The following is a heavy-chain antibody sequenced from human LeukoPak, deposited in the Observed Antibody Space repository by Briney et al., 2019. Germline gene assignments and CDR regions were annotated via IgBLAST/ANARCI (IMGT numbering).Heavy chain of an antibody. Sequence: GGSLRLSCAASGFTFSSYWVTWVRQAPGKGLEWVANIKQDGSERFYVDSVKGRFTISRDNAKNSLYLQMSSLRAEDTAVYYCARTRARGLIGYWGQGTLVTVSS. CDR3: ARTRARGLIGY. CDR2: IKQDGSER. CDR1: GFTFSSYW. V-gene: IGHV3-7*01. D-gene: IGHD3-10*01. J-gene: IGHJ4*02.